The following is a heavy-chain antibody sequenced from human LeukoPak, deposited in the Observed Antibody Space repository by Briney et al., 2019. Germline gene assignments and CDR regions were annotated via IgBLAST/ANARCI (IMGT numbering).Heavy chain of an antibody. CDR2: ISAYNGNT. V-gene: IGHV1-18*04. Sequence: ASVKVSCKASAYTFTGYYMHWVRQAPGQGLEWMGWISAYNGNTNYAQKLQGRVTMTTDTSTSTAYMELRSLRSDDTAVYYCARSPHILTGENFDYWGQGTLLTVSS. J-gene: IGHJ4*02. CDR3: ARSPHILTGENFDY. D-gene: IGHD3-9*01. CDR1: AYTFTGYY.